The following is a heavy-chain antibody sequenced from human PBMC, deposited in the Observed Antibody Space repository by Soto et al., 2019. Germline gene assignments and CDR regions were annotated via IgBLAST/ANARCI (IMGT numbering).Heavy chain of an antibody. CDR3: ARQHNYYDSSGHGQYYYGMDV. V-gene: IGHV4-39*07. Sequence: PSETLSLTCTVSGGSISSSSYYWGWIRQPPGKGLEWIGSIYYSGSTYYSPSFQGQVTISADKSISTAYLQWSSLKASDTAMYYCARQHNYYDSSGHGQYYYGMDVWGQGTTVTVSS. D-gene: IGHD3-22*01. J-gene: IGHJ6*02. CDR2: IYYSGST. CDR1: GGSISSSSYY.